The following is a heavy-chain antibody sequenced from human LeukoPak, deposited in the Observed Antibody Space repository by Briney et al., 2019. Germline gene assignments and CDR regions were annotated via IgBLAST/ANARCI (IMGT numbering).Heavy chain of an antibody. CDR2: ITWSGVGT. CDR3: AKGRCSGGSCYSEFDY. J-gene: IGHJ4*02. CDR1: GFTFGDFA. Sequence: GGSLRLSCAASGFTFGDFAMHWVRQAPGKGLEWVSLITWSGVGTFYADSVKGRFTISRDNSKNSLYLQMNSLRTEDTALYYCAKGRCSGGSCYSEFDYWGQGTLVTVSS. D-gene: IGHD2-15*01. V-gene: IGHV3-43*01.